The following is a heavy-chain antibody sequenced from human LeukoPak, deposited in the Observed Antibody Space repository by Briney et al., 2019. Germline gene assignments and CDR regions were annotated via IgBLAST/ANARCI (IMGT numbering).Heavy chain of an antibody. CDR2: IYHSGST. CDR3: ARTPWSGYYKGDYFDY. Sequence: PSETLSLTCTVSGGSISSGGYYWSWIRQPPGKGLEWIGYIYHSGSTYYNPSLKSRVTISVDGSKNQFSLKLSSVTAADTAVYYCARTPWSGYYKGDYFDYWGQGTLVTVSS. CDR1: GGSISSGGYY. D-gene: IGHD3-3*01. V-gene: IGHV4-30-2*01. J-gene: IGHJ4*02.